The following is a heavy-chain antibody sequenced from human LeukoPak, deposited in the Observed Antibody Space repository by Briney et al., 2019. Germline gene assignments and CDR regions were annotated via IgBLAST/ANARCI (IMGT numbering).Heavy chain of an antibody. CDR1: GFTFSSYC. CDR3: ASGGHGYIRYDADFDY. Sequence: GGSLRLSCAASGFTFSSYCMHWVRHAPGKGLVWVSRINRDGSSTSYADSVRGRFTISRDNVKNTLYLQRNSLRAEDTAVYYCASGGHGYIRYDADFDYWGQGTLVTVSS. V-gene: IGHV3-74*01. CDR2: INRDGSST. J-gene: IGHJ4*02. D-gene: IGHD5-12*01.